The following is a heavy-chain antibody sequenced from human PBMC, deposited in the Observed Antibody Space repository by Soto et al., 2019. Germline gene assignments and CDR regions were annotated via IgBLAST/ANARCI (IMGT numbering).Heavy chain of an antibody. CDR2: ISGSCGST. V-gene: IGHV3-23*01. D-gene: IGHD3-10*01. CDR3: AEITSV. CDR1: GLTFSSYA. Sequence: EVHLLESGGGLVQPGGSLRLSSAASGLTFSSYAMSSVRQAPGKGLEWASAISGSCGSTYYADSVKGGFTISRDNSKNTLYLQMNSPRADDKAVYYYAEITSVWGQGTLVTVSS. J-gene: IGHJ4*02.